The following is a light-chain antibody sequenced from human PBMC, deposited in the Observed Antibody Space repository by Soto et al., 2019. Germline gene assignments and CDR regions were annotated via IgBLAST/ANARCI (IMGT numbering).Light chain of an antibody. Sequence: QSVMTQSPSASASLGASVKLTCTLSSGHSSYAIAWHQQQPEKGPRYLMKLSSDGSHSKGDGIPDRFSGSSSGAERYLTISSLQSEVESDYYCPTWDTGARVVFGGGTKVTVL. V-gene: IGLV4-69*01. CDR2: LSSDGSH. CDR1: SGHSSYA. CDR3: PTWDTGARVV. J-gene: IGLJ2*01.